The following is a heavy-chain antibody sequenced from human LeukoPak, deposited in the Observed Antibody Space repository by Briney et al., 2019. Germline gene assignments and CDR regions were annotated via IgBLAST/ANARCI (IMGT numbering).Heavy chain of an antibody. V-gene: IGHV3-21*01. CDR1: GFTFSSYS. J-gene: IGHJ1*01. Sequence: GGSLRLSCAASGFTFSSYSMNWVRQAPGKGLEWVSSISSSSSYIYYADSVKGRFTISRDNAKNSLYLQMNSLRAEDTAVYYCARGAIAAAGRYFQHWGQGTLATVSS. CDR3: ARGAIAAAGRYFQH. CDR2: ISSSSSYI. D-gene: IGHD6-13*01.